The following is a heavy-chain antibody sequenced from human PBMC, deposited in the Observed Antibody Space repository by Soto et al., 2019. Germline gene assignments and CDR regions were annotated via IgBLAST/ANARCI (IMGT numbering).Heavy chain of an antibody. CDR2: IYHSGST. Sequence: SETLSLTCTVSGGSISSYYWSWIRQPPGKRLEWIGYIYHSGSTYYNPSLKSRVTISVDRSKNQFSLKLSSVTAADTAVYYCAREWDYNWFDPWGQGTLVTVSS. D-gene: IGHD1-26*01. CDR3: AREWDYNWFDP. CDR1: GGSISSYY. J-gene: IGHJ5*02. V-gene: IGHV4-59*12.